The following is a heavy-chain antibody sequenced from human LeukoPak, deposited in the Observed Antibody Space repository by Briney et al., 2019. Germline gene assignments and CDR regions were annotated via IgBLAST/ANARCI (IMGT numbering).Heavy chain of an antibody. D-gene: IGHD4-17*01. V-gene: IGHV1-2*02. J-gene: IGHJ4*02. Sequence: ASVKVSCTASGYTFTGYYMHWVRQAPGQGLEWMGWINPNSGGTNYAQKFQGRVTMTRDTSISTAYMELSRLRSDDTAVYYCARDPSQTFRKTTVTTYGPSSYWGQGTLVTVSS. CDR3: ARDPSQTFRKTTVTTYGPSSY. CDR1: GYTFTGYY. CDR2: INPNSGGT.